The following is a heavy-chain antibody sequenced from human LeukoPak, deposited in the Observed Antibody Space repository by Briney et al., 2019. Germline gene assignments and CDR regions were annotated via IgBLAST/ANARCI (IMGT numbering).Heavy chain of an antibody. CDR2: INSDGSTT. CDR3: AKDMGETGGDAFDI. CDR1: GFTFSSYW. V-gene: IGHV3-74*01. J-gene: IGHJ3*02. D-gene: IGHD1-1*01. Sequence: GGSLRLSCAASGFTFSSYWMHWVRQAPGKGLVWVSRINSDGSTTNYADSVKGRFTISRDNSKNTLYLQMNSLRAEDTAVYYCAKDMGETGGDAFDIWGQGTMVTVSS.